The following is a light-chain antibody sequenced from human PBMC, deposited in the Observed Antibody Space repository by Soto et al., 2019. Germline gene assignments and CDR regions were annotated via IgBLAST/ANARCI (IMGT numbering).Light chain of an antibody. Sequence: EIVLTQSPGTLSLSPGERAILSCRASQSVSSRSDLAWYQQKPGRAPRLLIYGASNRATGIPDRFSGSGSGTDFTLTSSRLEPEDFAVYYWQQYCSSPQGLTFGGGTKVEI. CDR1: QSVSSRSD. V-gene: IGKV3-20*01. CDR2: GAS. J-gene: IGKJ4*01. CDR3: QQYCSSPQGLT.